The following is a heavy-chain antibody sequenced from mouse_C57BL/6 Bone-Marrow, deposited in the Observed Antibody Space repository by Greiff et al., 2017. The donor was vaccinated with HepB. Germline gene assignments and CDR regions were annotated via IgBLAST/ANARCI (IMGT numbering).Heavy chain of an antibody. J-gene: IGHJ4*01. CDR3: ARTPVYYYGSSYYAMDY. CDR1: GYTFTDHT. D-gene: IGHD1-1*01. CDR2: IYPRDGST. V-gene: IGHV1-78*01. Sequence: VQRVESDAELVKPGASVKISCKVSGYTFTDHTIHWMKQRPEQGLEWIGYIYPRDGSTKYNEKFKGKATLTADKSSSTAYMQLNSLTSEDSAVYFCARTPVYYYGSSYYAMDYWGQGTSVTVSS.